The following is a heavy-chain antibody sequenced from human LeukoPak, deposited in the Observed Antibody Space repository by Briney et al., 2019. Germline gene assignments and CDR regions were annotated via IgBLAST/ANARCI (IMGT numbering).Heavy chain of an antibody. J-gene: IGHJ6*03. Sequence: PSETLSLTCTVSGGSISSSSYYWSWIRQPPGKGLEWIGGINHGGSTNYNPSLKSRVTISVDTSKNQFSLKLSSVTAADTAVYYCARLGRNCSGGSCYSGVVYYYYYMDVWGKGTTVTISS. CDR2: INHGGST. CDR1: GGSISSSSYY. D-gene: IGHD2-15*01. V-gene: IGHV4-39*07. CDR3: ARLGRNCSGGSCYSGVVYYYYYMDV.